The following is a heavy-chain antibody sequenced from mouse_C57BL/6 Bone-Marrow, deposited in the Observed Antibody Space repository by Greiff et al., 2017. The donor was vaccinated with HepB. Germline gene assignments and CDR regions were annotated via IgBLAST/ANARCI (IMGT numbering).Heavy chain of an antibody. CDR3: ARSPLRWLKDFDV. D-gene: IGHD2-10*01. Sequence: EVHLVESGGGLVKPGGSLKLSCAASGFTFSSYAMSWVRQTPEKRLEWVATISDGGSYTYYPDNVKGRFTISRDNAKNNLYLQMSHLKSEDTAMYYCARSPLRWLKDFDVWGTGTTVTVSS. V-gene: IGHV5-4*01. CDR1: GFTFSSYA. J-gene: IGHJ1*03. CDR2: ISDGGSYT.